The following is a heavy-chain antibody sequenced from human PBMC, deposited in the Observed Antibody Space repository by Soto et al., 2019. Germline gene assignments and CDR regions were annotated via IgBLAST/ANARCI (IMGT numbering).Heavy chain of an antibody. CDR1: GGSISSSNYC. CDR2: IHYSGST. V-gene: IGHV4-39*01. J-gene: IGHJ6*02. Sequence: QLQLQESGPGLVKPSETLSLTCTVSGGSISSSNYCWGWTRQPPGKGLEWIGRIHYSGSTYYSPSLRGRVTISADPAKNQLSLNLSSVTAADTAVYYCARVSTARTDYCASAMDVWGQGTTVSVSS. CDR3: ARVSTARTDYCASAMDV.